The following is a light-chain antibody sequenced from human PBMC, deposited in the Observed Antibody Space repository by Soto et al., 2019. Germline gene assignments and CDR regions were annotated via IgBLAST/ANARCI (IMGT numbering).Light chain of an antibody. V-gene: IGKV3-20*01. J-gene: IGKJ5*01. CDR2: GAS. Sequence: IVLTQSPGTLSLSPWERATLSCRASQSVSNNYLAWYQQKPGQAPRLLIYGASNRATGIPDRFSGSGSGTEFTLTTSSLQPDDFAVYYCQQFSSYPITFGQGTRLEIK. CDR3: QQFSSYPIT. CDR1: QSVSNNY.